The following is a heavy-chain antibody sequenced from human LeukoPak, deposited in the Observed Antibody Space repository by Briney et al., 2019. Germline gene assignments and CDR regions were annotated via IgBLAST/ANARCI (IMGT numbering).Heavy chain of an antibody. CDR1: GFTFSSYA. CDR3: AKTVQLTATPRGFDY. Sequence: GGSLRLSCAASGFTFSSYAMNWVRQAPGKGLECVSTISGSGDNTYYADSVKGRFTISRDNSKNTLYLQMNSLRAEDTAVYYCAKTVQLTATPRGFDYWGQGTLVTVSS. CDR2: ISGSGDNT. V-gene: IGHV3-23*01. J-gene: IGHJ4*02. D-gene: IGHD2-21*02.